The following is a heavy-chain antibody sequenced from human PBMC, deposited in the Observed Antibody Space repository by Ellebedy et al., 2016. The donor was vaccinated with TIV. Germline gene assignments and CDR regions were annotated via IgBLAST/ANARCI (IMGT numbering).Heavy chain of an antibody. V-gene: IGHV3-23*01. Sequence: GGSLRPSXAASGFPFSSYAMSWVRQAPGKGLEWVSSISDSGGNTYYADSVRGRFTFSRDNSKNTLYLQMNSLRAEDTAVYYCAKGWLGAGAGTDFDYWGRGTLVTVSS. CDR1: GFPFSSYA. CDR2: ISDSGGNT. D-gene: IGHD6-13*01. CDR3: AKGWLGAGAGTDFDY. J-gene: IGHJ4*02.